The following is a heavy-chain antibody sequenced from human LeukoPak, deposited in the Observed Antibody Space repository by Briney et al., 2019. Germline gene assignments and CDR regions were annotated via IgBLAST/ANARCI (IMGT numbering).Heavy chain of an antibody. CDR3: ADGDYGSGSYGY. D-gene: IGHD3-10*01. CDR1: GGSFSGYY. V-gene: IGHV4-34*01. Sequence: SETLSLTCAVYGGSFSGYYWSWIRQPPGKGLEWIGEINHSGSTNYNPSLKSRVIISVDTSKNQFSLKLSSVTAADTAVYYCADGDYGSGSYGYWGQGALVTVSS. J-gene: IGHJ4*02. CDR2: INHSGST.